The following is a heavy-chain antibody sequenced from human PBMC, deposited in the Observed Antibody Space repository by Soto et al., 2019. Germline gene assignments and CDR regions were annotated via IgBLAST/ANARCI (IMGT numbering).Heavy chain of an antibody. J-gene: IGHJ6*03. Sequence: EVQLLESGGGLVQPGGSLRLSCAASGFTFNIYAMSWVRQTPGKGLEWISTISSADSTYYADSVRGRFAMSRDNSKKTVYLQMNSLRAEDTALYCCAKVHVVDYYSYYYYMDVWGKGTTVTVSS. CDR3: AKVHVVDYYSYYYYMDV. CDR1: GFTFNIYA. D-gene: IGHD3-16*01. V-gene: IGHV3-23*01. CDR2: ISSADST.